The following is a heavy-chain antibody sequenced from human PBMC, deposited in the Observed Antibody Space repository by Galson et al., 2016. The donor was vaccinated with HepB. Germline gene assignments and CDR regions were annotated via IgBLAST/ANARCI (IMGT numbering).Heavy chain of an antibody. V-gene: IGHV1-69*19. D-gene: IGHD1-14*01. CDR1: GGSLSRNA. CDR3: ARGLGKFWYFDL. CDR2: IIPSFGTP. J-gene: IGHJ2*01. Sequence: SCKASGGSLSRNAISWVRQAPGQGLEWMGGIIPSFGTPTYAQKFQGRLTISASEFTSTGYMELNSLRSEDTAVYYCARGLGKFWYFDLWGRGTLVTVSS.